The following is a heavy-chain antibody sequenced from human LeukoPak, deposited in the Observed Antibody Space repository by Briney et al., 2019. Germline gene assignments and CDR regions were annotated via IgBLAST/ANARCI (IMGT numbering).Heavy chain of an antibody. V-gene: IGHV3-53*01. CDR1: GFTVSSNY. CDR3: ARMYSSSSYGMDV. Sequence: GGSLRLSCAASGFTVSSNYMSWVRQAPGKGLEWVSVIYSGGSTYYAVSVKGRFTISRDNSKNTLYLQMNSLRAEDTAVYYCARMYSSSSYGMDVWGQGTTVTVSS. CDR2: IYSGGST. J-gene: IGHJ6*02. D-gene: IGHD6-6*01.